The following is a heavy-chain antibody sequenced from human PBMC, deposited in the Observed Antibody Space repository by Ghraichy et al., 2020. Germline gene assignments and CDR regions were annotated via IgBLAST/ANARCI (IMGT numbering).Heavy chain of an antibody. CDR3: AHRVGWGAYFDY. J-gene: IGHJ4*02. CDR1: GFSLSTSGVG. CDR2: IYWDDDR. Sequence: SGPTLVKPTQTLTLTCTFSGFSLSTSGVGVGWIRQPPGKALEWLALIYWDDDRRYSPSLKSRLTITKDTSKNQVVLTMTNMDPVDTATFYCAHRVGWGAYFDYRGQGTLVTVSS. V-gene: IGHV2-5*02. D-gene: IGHD3-16*01.